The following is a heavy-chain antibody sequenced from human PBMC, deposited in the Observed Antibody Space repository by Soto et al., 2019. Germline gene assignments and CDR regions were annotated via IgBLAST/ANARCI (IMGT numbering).Heavy chain of an antibody. D-gene: IGHD2-2*03. CDR3: AKGGYCSSASCPLENYYAFDI. Sequence: SETLSLTCAVSGGAISSSYWWSWVRQPPGKGLEWIGEIYHTGTTNYNPSLKSRVTISIDKSKNQFSLRLSSVTAADTAVYYFAKGGYCSSASCPLENYYAFDIWGQGTMVTVSS. J-gene: IGHJ3*02. CDR2: IYHTGTT. V-gene: IGHV4-4*02. CDR1: GGAISSSYW.